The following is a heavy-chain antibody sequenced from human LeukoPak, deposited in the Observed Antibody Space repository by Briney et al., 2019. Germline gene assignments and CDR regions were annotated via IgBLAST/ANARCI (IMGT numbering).Heavy chain of an antibody. CDR3: ARVTYYDFWSGYYTFDP. J-gene: IGHJ5*02. Sequence: PPETLSLTCAVYGGSFSNYYWSWLRQPPGKGLEWMGEINHSGSPTYNPSLPSRVTMSIATSKNHFSLNLSSVTAADTAVYYCARVTYYDFWSGYYTFDPWGQGTLVTVSS. CDR1: GGSFSNYY. V-gene: IGHV4-34*01. D-gene: IGHD3-3*01. CDR2: INHSGSP.